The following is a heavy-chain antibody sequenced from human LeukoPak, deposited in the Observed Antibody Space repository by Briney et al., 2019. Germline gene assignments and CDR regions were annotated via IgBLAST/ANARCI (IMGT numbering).Heavy chain of an antibody. CDR3: ARVPMVRGVTNYYYYGMDV. CDR1: GGSFSGYY. CDR2: INYSGST. Sequence: PSETLSLTCAVYGGSFSGYYWSWIRQPPGKGLEWIGYINYSGSTNYNPSLKSRVTISVDTSKNQFSLKLSSVTAADTAVYYCARVPMVRGVTNYYYYGMDVWGQGTTVTVSS. D-gene: IGHD3-10*01. J-gene: IGHJ6*02. V-gene: IGHV4-59*08.